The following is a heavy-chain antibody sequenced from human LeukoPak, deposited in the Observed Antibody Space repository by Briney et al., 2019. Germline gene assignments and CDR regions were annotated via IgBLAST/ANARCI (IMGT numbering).Heavy chain of an antibody. V-gene: IGHV3-74*01. D-gene: IGHD3-10*01. J-gene: IGHJ4*02. Sequence: GGSLRLPCATSGFTFTTSWMHWVRQAPGKGLVWVSRISGDGSNTIYADSAKGRFTISRDNAKNTLYLQMNSLRVEDTAVYYGGRGVHIDFWGQGTLVTVSS. CDR1: GFTFTTSW. CDR3: GRGVHIDF. CDR2: ISGDGSNT.